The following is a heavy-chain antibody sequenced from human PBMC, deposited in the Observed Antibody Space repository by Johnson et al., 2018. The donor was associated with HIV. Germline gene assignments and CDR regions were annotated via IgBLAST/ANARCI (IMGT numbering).Heavy chain of an antibody. CDR3: ARPRRGMATNRDAFDI. CDR1: GFTVSSNY. CDR2: IYSGGGT. V-gene: IGHV3-66*01. Sequence: VQLVESGGGLVQPGGSLRLSCAASGFTVSSNYMSWVRQAPGKGLEWVSVIYSGGGTYYEDSVKGRFTISRDNSKNTLYLQMNSLRAEDTAVYYCARPRRGMATNRDAFDIWGQGTKVTVSS. D-gene: IGHD5-24*01. J-gene: IGHJ3*02.